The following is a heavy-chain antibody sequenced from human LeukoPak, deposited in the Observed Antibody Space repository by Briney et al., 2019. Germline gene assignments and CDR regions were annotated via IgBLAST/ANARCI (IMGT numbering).Heavy chain of an antibody. Sequence: ASVKVSCKASGYTFTSYDINWVRQATGQGVEWMGWMNPNSGNTGYAQKFQGRVTMTRNTSISTAYMELSSPRSEDTAVYYCARGSKTGVITMIVVVITGKHAFDIWGQGTMVTVSS. J-gene: IGHJ3*02. D-gene: IGHD3-22*01. V-gene: IGHV1-8*01. CDR1: GYTFTSYD. CDR2: MNPNSGNT. CDR3: ARGSKTGVITMIVVVITGKHAFDI.